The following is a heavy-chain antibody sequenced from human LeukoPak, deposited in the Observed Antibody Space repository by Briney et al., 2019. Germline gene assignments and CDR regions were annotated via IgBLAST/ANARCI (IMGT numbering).Heavy chain of an antibody. J-gene: IGHJ4*02. V-gene: IGHV1-18*01. CDR2: ISAYNGNK. Sequence: ASVKVSCKASGYTFTSYGISWVRQAPGQGLEWMGWISAYNGNKNYAQNLQGRVTMTTDTSTSTAYMELRSLRSDDTAVYYCARDLNRIAAAGVDYWGQGTLVTVSS. CDR1: GYTFTSYG. D-gene: IGHD6-13*01. CDR3: ARDLNRIAAAGVDY.